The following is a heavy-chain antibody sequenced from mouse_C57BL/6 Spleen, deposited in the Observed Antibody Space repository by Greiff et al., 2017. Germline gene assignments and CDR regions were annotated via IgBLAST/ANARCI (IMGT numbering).Heavy chain of an antibody. J-gene: IGHJ3*01. D-gene: IGHD2-12*01. CDR2: LDPETGGT. Sequence: VQLQQSGAELVRPGASVTLSCKASGYTFTDYEMNWVKQTPVHGLEWIGALDPETGGTAYNQKFKGKAILTAEKSSSTVYMELRSLTSYDSAVYYCTQSPRYSWFAYWGQGTLVTVS. CDR1: GYTFTDYE. V-gene: IGHV1-15*01. CDR3: TQSPRYSWFAY.